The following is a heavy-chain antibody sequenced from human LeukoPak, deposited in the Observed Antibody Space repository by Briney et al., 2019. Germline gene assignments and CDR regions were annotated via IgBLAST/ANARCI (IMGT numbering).Heavy chain of an antibody. J-gene: IGHJ6*02. CDR1: GFTFSSYS. CDR2: ISSSSSTI. V-gene: IGHV3-48*02. D-gene: IGHD3-10*01. Sequence: GGSLRLSCAASGFTFSSYSMNWVRQAPGKGLEWVSYISSSSSTIYYADSVKGRFTISRGNAKNSLYLQMNSLRDEDTAVYYCARDIRVRYMPMVRAVEYYQYHAMDVWGRGTTVTVYS. CDR3: ARDIRVRYMPMVRAVEYYQYHAMDV.